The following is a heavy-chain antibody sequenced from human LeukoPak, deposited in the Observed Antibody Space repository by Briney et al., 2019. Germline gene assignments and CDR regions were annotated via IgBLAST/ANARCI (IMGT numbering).Heavy chain of an antibody. CDR3: ARVRYCSTNRCYDREFDN. J-gene: IGHJ4*02. D-gene: IGHD2-2*01. V-gene: IGHV4-59*01. CDR1: GGSISNYY. CDR2: IYYSGNT. Sequence: SEPLSLTCTVSGGSISNYYWSWIRQPPGKGLEWIGYIYYSGNTNYNPSLKSRVTIAVDTSKNQFSLKLNSVTAADTAVYYCARVRYCSTNRCYDREFDNWGQGTLASVSS.